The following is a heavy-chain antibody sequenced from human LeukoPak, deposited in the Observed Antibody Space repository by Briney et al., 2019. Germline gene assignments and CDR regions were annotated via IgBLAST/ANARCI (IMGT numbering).Heavy chain of an antibody. CDR3: ARVSPAGVGANMDV. D-gene: IGHD1-26*01. J-gene: IGHJ6*03. CDR2: ISSSPSYI. Sequence: GGSLRLSCAASGFTFSSYSMNWVRQAPGKGLEWVSSISSSPSYIYYADSVKGRFTISRDNAKNSLYLQMNSLRAEDTAVYYCARVSPAGVGANMDVWGKGTTVTVSS. CDR1: GFTFSSYS. V-gene: IGHV3-21*01.